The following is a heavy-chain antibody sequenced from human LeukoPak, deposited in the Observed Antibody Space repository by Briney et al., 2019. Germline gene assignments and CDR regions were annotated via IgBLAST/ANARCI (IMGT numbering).Heavy chain of an antibody. CDR3: AKAASASAAIDY. CDR1: GFTFSSYG. J-gene: IGHJ4*02. D-gene: IGHD2-2*01. Sequence: PGGSLRLSCAASGFTFSSYGMHWVRQAPGKGLEWVALIRYDGSNKYYADSVKGRFTISRDNSKNTLYLQMNSLRAEDTAVYYCAKAASASAAIDYWGQGTLVTVSS. V-gene: IGHV3-30*02. CDR2: IRYDGSNK.